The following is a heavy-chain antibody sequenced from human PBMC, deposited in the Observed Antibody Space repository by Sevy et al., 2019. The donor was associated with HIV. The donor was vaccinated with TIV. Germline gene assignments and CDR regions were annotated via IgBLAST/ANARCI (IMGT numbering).Heavy chain of an antibody. V-gene: IGHV3-23*01. D-gene: IGHD1-20*01. CDR3: AKDGYKPSVGDENYYYYYMDV. J-gene: IGHJ6*03. CDR2: ISGSGGST. Sequence: GESLKISCAASGFTFSSYAMSWVRQAPGKGLEWVSAISGSGGSTYYADSVKVRFTISRDNSKNTLYLQMNSLRAEDTAVYYCAKDGYKPSVGDENYYYYYMDVWGKGTTVTVSS. CDR1: GFTFSSYA.